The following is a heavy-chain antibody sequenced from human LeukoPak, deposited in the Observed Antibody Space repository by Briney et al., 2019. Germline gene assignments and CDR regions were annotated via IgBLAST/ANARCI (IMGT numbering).Heavy chain of an antibody. CDR2: IYHSGST. CDR1: GGSISSGGYY. V-gene: IGHV4-30-2*01. Sequence: SETLSLTCTVSGGSISSGGYYWSWIRQPPGKGLEWIGYIYHSGSTYYNPSLKSRVTISVDRSKNQFSLKLSSVTAADTAVYYCCGSGWFAGPFGYWGQGALVTVSS. CDR3: CGSGWFAGPFGY. D-gene: IGHD6-19*01. J-gene: IGHJ4*02.